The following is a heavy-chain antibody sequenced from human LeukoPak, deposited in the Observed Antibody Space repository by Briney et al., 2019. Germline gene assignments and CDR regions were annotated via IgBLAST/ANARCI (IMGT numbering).Heavy chain of an antibody. CDR1: GGSISSGNYY. V-gene: IGHV4-61*02. CDR3: ARMGYDFWSGYYLYYFDY. D-gene: IGHD3-3*01. J-gene: IGHJ4*02. CDR2: IYTSGST. Sequence: SETLPLTCTVSGGSISSGNYYWSWLRQPAGKGLEWIGRIYTSGSTTYNPSLKSRVTISVDTSKNQFSLNLSPVTAADTAVYYCARMGYDFWSGYYLYYFDYWGQGTLVTVSS.